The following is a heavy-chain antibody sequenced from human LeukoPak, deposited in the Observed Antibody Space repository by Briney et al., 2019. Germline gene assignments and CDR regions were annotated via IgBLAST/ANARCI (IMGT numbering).Heavy chain of an antibody. D-gene: IGHD2-21*01. V-gene: IGHV3-21*01. CDR3: TRAKPGEHSYYDMDV. Sequence: GGSLRLSCAASGFAFSTYTMNWVRQAPGEELEWVSSISSRSTHIYYADSVKGRFIISRDNAKNSLYLQMNSLRAEDTALYYCTRAKPGEHSYYDMDVWGKGTTVTVSS. CDR2: ISSRSTHI. J-gene: IGHJ6*04. CDR1: GFAFSTYT.